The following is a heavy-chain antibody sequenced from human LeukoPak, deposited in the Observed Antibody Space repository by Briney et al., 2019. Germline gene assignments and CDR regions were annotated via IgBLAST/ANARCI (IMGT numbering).Heavy chain of an antibody. V-gene: IGHV3-23*01. CDR1: GFTFSSYA. CDR2: ISGSGGST. D-gene: IGHD6-19*01. J-gene: IGHJ4*02. Sequence: GGSLRLSCAASGFTFSSYATSWVRQAPGKGLEWVSAISGSGGSTYYADSVKGRFTISRDNSKNTLYLQMNSLRAEDTAVYYCAKGGGWSPAVLFDYWGQGTVVAVSS. CDR3: AKGGGWSPAVLFDY.